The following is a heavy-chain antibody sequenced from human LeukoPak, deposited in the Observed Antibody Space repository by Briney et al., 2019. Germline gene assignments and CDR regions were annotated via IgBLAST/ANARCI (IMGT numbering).Heavy chain of an antibody. D-gene: IGHD5-24*01. J-gene: IGHJ4*02. V-gene: IGHV3-7*01. Sequence: GGSLRLSCVASGFTFSTFSMNWVRQVPGKGLECLANIKEDGSETYYADSVKGRFTISRDNPKNLLFLQINSLRVEDTAVYYCARETPRRGETRDGYRWGQGTLVTVSS. CDR3: ARETPRRGETRDGYR. CDR2: IKEDGSET. CDR1: GFTFSTFS.